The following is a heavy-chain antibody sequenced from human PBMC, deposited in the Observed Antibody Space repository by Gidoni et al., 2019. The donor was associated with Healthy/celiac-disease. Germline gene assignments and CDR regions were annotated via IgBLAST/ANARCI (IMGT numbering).Heavy chain of an antibody. D-gene: IGHD3-22*01. V-gene: IGHV2-70*04. CDR3: ARSAGSGYFDDAFDI. CDR2: IDWDDDK. J-gene: IGHJ3*02. Sequence: QVTLKESGPALVKPTQTLTLTCTFSGFSLSTSGMRVSWIRQPPGKALEWLARIDWDDDKFYSTSLKTRLTISKDTSKIQVVLTMTNMDPVDTATYYCARSAGSGYFDDAFDIWGQGTMVTVSS. CDR1: GFSLSTSGMR.